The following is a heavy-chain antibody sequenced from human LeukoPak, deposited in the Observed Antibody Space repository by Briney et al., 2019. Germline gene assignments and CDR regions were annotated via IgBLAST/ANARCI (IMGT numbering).Heavy chain of an antibody. CDR2: IYYNGST. J-gene: IGHJ4*02. CDR1: GGSISSGGYY. V-gene: IGHV4-31*03. Sequence: SQTLSLTCTVSGGSISSGGYYWSWIRQHPGKGLEWIGYIYYNGSTYYNPSLKSRVTISVDTSKNQFSLKLSSVTAADTAVYYCARGGYDVLTGYYNGYWGQGTLVTVSS. CDR3: ARGGYDVLTGYYNGY. D-gene: IGHD3-9*01.